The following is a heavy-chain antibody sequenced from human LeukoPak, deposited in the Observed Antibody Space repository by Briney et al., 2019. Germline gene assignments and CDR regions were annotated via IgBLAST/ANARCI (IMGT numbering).Heavy chain of an antibody. D-gene: IGHD2-2*01. CDR1: GGTFSSYA. V-gene: IGHV1-69*13. CDR3: ARSGSTCSSTSCDD. Sequence: SVTVSCKASGGTFSSYAISWVRQAPGQGLEWMGGIIPIFGTANYAQKFQGRVTITADESTSTAYMELSSLRSEDTAVYYCARSGSTCSSTSCDDWGQGTLVTVSS. J-gene: IGHJ4*02. CDR2: IIPIFGTA.